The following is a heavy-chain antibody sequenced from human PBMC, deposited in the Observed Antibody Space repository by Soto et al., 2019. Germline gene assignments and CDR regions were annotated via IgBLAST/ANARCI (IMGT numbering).Heavy chain of an antibody. J-gene: IGHJ4*02. Sequence: QVQLQESGPGLVKPSETLSLTCTVSGGSISSYYWSWIRQPPGKGLERIGYISYSGSTNYNPSLKSRVTISVDTSENQFSLKLSSVTAADTAVYSCARVGYGGYPVYWGQGTLVPVSS. CDR1: GGSISSYY. D-gene: IGHD5-12*01. CDR2: ISYSGST. CDR3: ARVGYGGYPVY. V-gene: IGHV4-59*01.